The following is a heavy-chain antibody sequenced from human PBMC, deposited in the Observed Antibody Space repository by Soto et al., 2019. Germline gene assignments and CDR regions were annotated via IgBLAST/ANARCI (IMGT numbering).Heavy chain of an antibody. CDR2: ISGSGGST. CDR1: GFTLSSYG. J-gene: IGHJ4*02. D-gene: IGHD3-10*01. Sequence: GGSLRLSCAASGFTLSSYGMSWVRQAPGKGLEWVSAISGSGGSTYYADSVKGRFTISRDNSKNTLYLQRNSLRAEDTAVYYCAKGAYYHGSGSYFPFDYWGQETLVTVSS. CDR3: AKGAYYHGSGSYFPFDY. V-gene: IGHV3-23*01.